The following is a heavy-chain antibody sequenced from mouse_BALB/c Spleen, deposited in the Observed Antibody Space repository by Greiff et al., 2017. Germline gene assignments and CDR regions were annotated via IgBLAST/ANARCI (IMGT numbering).Heavy chain of an antibody. CDR1: GFTFSSFG. Sequence: EVQLQESGGGLVQPGGSRKLSCAASGFTFSSFGMHWVRQAPEKGLEWVAYISSGSSTIYYADTVKGRFTISRDNPKNTLFLQMTSLRSEDTAMYYCARWITIPYYAMDYWGQGTSVTVSS. V-gene: IGHV5-17*02. D-gene: IGHD2-4*01. CDR2: ISSGSSTI. J-gene: IGHJ4*01. CDR3: ARWITIPYYAMDY.